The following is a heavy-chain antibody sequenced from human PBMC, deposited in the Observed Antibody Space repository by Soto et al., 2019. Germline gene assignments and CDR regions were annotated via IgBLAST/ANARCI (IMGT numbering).Heavy chain of an antibody. Sequence: QVQLVQSGAEVKKPGASVKVSCKASGYTFTSYAMHWVRQAPGQRLEWMGWINGGNGNTKYSQKFQGRVTITRDTSASTAYMELSSLRSEATAVYYCAMSIVVVTAADYWGQGTLVTVSS. V-gene: IGHV1-3*01. CDR2: INGGNGNT. CDR1: GYTFTSYA. J-gene: IGHJ4*02. D-gene: IGHD2-21*02. CDR3: AMSIVVVTAADY.